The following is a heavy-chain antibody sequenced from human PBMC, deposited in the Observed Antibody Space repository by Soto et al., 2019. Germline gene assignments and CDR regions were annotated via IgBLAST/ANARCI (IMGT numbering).Heavy chain of an antibody. CDR3: ARAGGMTHALDP. CDR2: INPSGGST. V-gene: IGHV1-46*03. CDR1: GYTYTSYY. Sequence: ASVKVSCKASGYTYTSYYMHWVRQAPGQGLEWMGIINPSGGSTSYAQKFQGRVTMTRDTSTSTVYMELSSLRSEDTAVYYCARAGGMTHALDPWGQGTLVTVSS. D-gene: IGHD3-16*01. J-gene: IGHJ5*02.